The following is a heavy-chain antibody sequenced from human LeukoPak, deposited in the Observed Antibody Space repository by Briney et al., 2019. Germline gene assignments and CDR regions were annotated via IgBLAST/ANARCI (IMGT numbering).Heavy chain of an antibody. J-gene: IGHJ5*02. D-gene: IGHD3-10*01. CDR3: AGLGSYYWFDP. CDR2: MYTGGGT. V-gene: IGHV3-53*01. Sequence: GGSLRLSCAASGLTASSNYMSWVRQAPGEGLEWVSVMYTGGGTYYADSVKGRFTISRDNSKNTLYLQMNTLRAEDTAVYFCAGLGSYYWFDPWGQGTLVTVSS. CDR1: GLTASSNY.